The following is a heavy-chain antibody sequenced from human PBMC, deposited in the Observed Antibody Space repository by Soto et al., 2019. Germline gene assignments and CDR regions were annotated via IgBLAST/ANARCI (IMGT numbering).Heavy chain of an antibody. CDR2: ISGSGDST. CDR1: GFTFSTYA. V-gene: IGHV3-23*01. D-gene: IGHD5-18*01. CDR3: AGSLRGYSYGYYYYYGMDV. J-gene: IGHJ6*02. Sequence: PGGSLRLSCAASGFTFSTYAMTWVRQAPGRGLEWVSSISGSGDSTYYADSVKGRFTISRDNAKNSLYLQMNSLRAEDTAVYYCAGSLRGYSYGYYYYYGMDVWGQGTTVTVSS.